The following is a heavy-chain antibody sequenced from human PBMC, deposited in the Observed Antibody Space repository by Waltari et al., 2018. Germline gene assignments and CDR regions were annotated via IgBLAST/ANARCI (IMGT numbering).Heavy chain of an antibody. CDR3: ARLVVVRSAVGAYYFDY. CDR2: IHHSGNT. D-gene: IGHD2-15*01. J-gene: IGHJ4*02. Sequence: QVQLQQWGAGLLKPSETLSITCDVYGGSLSDYYGSWIRQPPGKGLEWIGEIHHSGNTNYNPSLKSRVIVSIDTSKDQFSLKLTSVTAADTAVYYCARLVVVRSAVGAYYFDYWGQGTLVTVSS. V-gene: IGHV4-34*02. CDR1: GGSLSDYY.